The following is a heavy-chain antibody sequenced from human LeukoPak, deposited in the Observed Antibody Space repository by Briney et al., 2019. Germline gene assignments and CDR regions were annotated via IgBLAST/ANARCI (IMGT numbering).Heavy chain of an antibody. CDR3: ARDRIYTGIAAN. V-gene: IGHV1-2*02. J-gene: IGHJ4*02. CDR1: GYTFTGYY. Sequence: ASVKVSCKASGYTFTGYYMHWVRQAPGQGLEWMGWINPNSGGTNYAQKFQGRVTMTRDTSISTAYMELSRLRSDDTAVYYCARDRIYTGIAANWGQGTLVTVSS. CDR2: INPNSGGT. D-gene: IGHD6-25*01.